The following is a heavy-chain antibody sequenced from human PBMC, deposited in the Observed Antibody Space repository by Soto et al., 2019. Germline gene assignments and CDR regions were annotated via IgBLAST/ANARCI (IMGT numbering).Heavy chain of an antibody. J-gene: IGHJ4*02. CDR1: GDTFNFYS. Sequence: QVQLVQSGADVQRPGSSVRVSCKASGDTFNFYSINWVRQAPGLGLQWMGRINPILSMSNYAPRFQGRVTMTADKSTSTAYMELSSLRSEDTAMYYCATSYGSGYRAFDSWGQGALVTASS. D-gene: IGHD3-10*01. V-gene: IGHV1-69*02. CDR2: INPILSMS. CDR3: ATSYGSGYRAFDS.